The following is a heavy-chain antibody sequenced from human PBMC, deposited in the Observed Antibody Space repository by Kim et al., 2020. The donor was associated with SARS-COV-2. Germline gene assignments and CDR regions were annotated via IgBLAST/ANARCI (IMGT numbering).Heavy chain of an antibody. D-gene: IGHD3-10*01. CDR1: GGTFSSYA. Sequence: SVKVSCKASGGTFSSYAISWVRQAPGQGLEWMGGIIPIFGTANYAQKFQGRVTITADESTSTAYMELSSLRSEDTAVYYCARDCPMVRGVICGMDVWGQGTTVTVSS. CDR2: IIPIFGTA. CDR3: ARDCPMVRGVICGMDV. J-gene: IGHJ6*02. V-gene: IGHV1-69*13.